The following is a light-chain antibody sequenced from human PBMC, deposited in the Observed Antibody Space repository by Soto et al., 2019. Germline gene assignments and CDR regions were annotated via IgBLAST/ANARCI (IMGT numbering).Light chain of an antibody. Sequence: EVVLTQSPGTLSLSPGERATLSCRASQNIRGNELAWYQQKPGQAPRLLIYRGSSRAPGIPDRFSGRGSGTDYTLTISSLEPEDFAVNYCQDYGTSAPWTFGQGTKVEIK. CDR3: QDYGTSAPWT. CDR2: RGS. V-gene: IGKV3-20*01. J-gene: IGKJ1*01. CDR1: QNIRGNE.